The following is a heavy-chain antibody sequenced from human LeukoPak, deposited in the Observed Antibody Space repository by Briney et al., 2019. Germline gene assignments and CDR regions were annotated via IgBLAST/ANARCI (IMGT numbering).Heavy chain of an antibody. CDR2: ISAYNGNT. CDR1: GYTFTSYG. V-gene: IGHV1-18*01. CDR3: AREHDYGDCWFDP. J-gene: IGHJ5*02. Sequence: ASVTVFCKASGYTFTSYGISWVRQAPGQGLEWMGWISAYNGNTNYAQKLQGRVTMTTDTSTSTAYMELRSLRSDDTAVYYCAREHDYGDCWFDPWGQGTLVTVSS. D-gene: IGHD4-17*01.